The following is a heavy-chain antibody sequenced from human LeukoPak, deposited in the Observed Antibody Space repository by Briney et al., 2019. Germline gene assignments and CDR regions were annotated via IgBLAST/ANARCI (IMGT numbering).Heavy chain of an antibody. D-gene: IGHD3-10*01. CDR1: GDSINNYY. J-gene: IGHJ4*02. V-gene: IGHV4-59*01. CDR3: ARAVHYSGTSDQYTGGWYYFDF. Sequence: SETLSLTCTVSGDSINNYYWSWIRQPPGKGLEWIGNINYSGSTNSNPSLKSRATISVDMSRKHFFLDLSSVTAADTAVYYCARAVHYSGTSDQYTGGWYYFDFWGQGTLVTVSS. CDR2: INYSGST.